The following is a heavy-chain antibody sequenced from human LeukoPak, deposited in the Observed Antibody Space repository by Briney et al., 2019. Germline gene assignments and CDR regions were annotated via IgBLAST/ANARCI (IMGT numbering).Heavy chain of an antibody. D-gene: IGHD3-3*01. CDR2: INHSGST. CDR1: GGSFSGYY. CDR3: VGEKRITIFGRYYYMDV. V-gene: IGHV4-34*01. Sequence: PSETLSLTCAVYGGSFSGYYWSWIRRPPGKGLEWIGEINHSGSTNYNPSLKSRVTISVDTSKNQFSLKLSSVTAADTAVYYCVGEKRITIFGRYYYMDVWGKGTTVTVSS. J-gene: IGHJ6*03.